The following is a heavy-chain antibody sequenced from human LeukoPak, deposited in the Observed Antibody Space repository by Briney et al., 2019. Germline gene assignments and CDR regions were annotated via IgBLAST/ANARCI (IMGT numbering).Heavy chain of an antibody. J-gene: IGHJ4*02. Sequence: SETLSLTCTVSGGSISSGSYYWSWIRQPAGKGLEWIGRIYTCGSTNYNPSLKSRVTISVDTSKNQFSLKLSSVTAADTAVYYCARDSITIFGEANGNDYWGQGTLVTVSS. CDR1: GGSISSGSYY. D-gene: IGHD3-3*01. V-gene: IGHV4-61*02. CDR2: IYTCGST. CDR3: ARDSITIFGEANGNDY.